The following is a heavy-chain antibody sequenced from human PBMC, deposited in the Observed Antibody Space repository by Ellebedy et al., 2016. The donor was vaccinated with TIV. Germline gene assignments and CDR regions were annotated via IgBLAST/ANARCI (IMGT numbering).Heavy chain of an antibody. V-gene: IGHV3-30*09. Sequence: GESLKISCADSRFTFSSFAMHWVRQPPRKVLEWVAVIPSDGGLKHYADSVKGRFAISSANSRNTRSLQMNSLSAEDTAFYYCKRGWGGSGLYYLDYWGQGALVTVSA. CDR2: IPSDGGLK. CDR1: RFTFSSFA. J-gene: IGHJ4*02. D-gene: IGHD3-10*01. CDR3: KRGWGGSGLYYLDY.